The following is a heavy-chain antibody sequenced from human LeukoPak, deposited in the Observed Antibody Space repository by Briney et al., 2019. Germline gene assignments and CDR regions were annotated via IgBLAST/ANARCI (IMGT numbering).Heavy chain of an antibody. Sequence: GGSLRLSCAASGFTFSSYSMNWVRQAPGKGLEWVSSISSSSSYIYYADSVKGRFTISRDNAKNSLYLQMNSLRAEDTALYYCAKGFYDSSGYYYEGASSTYYFDYWGQGTLVTVSS. CDR3: AKGFYDSSGYYYEGASSTYYFDY. CDR1: GFTFSSYS. CDR2: ISSSSSYI. V-gene: IGHV3-21*04. J-gene: IGHJ4*02. D-gene: IGHD3-22*01.